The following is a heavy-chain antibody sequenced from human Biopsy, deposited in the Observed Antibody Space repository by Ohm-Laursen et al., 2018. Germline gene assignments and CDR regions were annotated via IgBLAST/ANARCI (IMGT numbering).Heavy chain of an antibody. D-gene: IGHD3-10*01. CDR1: GFTFSGYA. Sequence: SLRLSCAAPGFTFSGYAMSWVRQGPEKGLEWVSVVTGSGRSTYYTDSVKGRFSISRDNSKNTLYLQMNSLRVEETAVYYCAKGRSGGTGHGNWFDPWGQGTLVIVSS. V-gene: IGHV3-23*01. CDR2: VTGSGRST. CDR3: AKGRSGGTGHGNWFDP. J-gene: IGHJ5*02.